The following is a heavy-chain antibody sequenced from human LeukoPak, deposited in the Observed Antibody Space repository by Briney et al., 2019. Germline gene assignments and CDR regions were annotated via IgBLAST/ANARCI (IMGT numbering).Heavy chain of an antibody. J-gene: IGHJ4*02. CDR3: ASITGLYYFDY. D-gene: IGHD1-14*01. Sequence: SSETLSLTSAVYGGSFSGYYWSWIRQPPGKGLEWIGEINHSGSTNYNPSLKSRVTISVDTSKNQFSLKLSSVTAADTAVYYCASITGLYYFDYWGQGTLVTVSS. CDR2: INHSGST. V-gene: IGHV4-34*01. CDR1: GGSFSGYY.